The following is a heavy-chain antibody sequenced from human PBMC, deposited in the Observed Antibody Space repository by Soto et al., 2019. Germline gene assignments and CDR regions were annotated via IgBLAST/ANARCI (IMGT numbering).Heavy chain of an antibody. D-gene: IGHD3-10*01. J-gene: IGHJ4*02. CDR3: AKVSRKGSAIDFDY. Sequence: QVQLVQSGAELKKPGASVKVSCKASGYTFSNYDMNWVRQATGQGPEWIGWVNPNNGDTGYAQKFQGRVTLTTVISTTTAYMELTSVRSEDTAIYYCAKVSRKGSAIDFDYWGQGTLITVSS. V-gene: IGHV1-8*01. CDR2: VNPNNGDT. CDR1: GYTFSNYD.